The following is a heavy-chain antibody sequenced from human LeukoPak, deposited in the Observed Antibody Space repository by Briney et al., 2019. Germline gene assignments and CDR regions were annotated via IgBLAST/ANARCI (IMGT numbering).Heavy chain of an antibody. CDR1: GGSFSGYY. CDR3: ARGARITIFGVARSYYYYYYYMDV. D-gene: IGHD3-3*01. Sequence: PSETLSLTCAVYGGSFSGYYWSWIRQPPGKGLEWIGEINHSGSTNYNPSLKSRVTISVDTSKNQISLKLSSVTAADTAVYYCARGARITIFGVARSYYYYYYYMDVWGKGTTVTVSS. CDR2: INHSGST. J-gene: IGHJ6*03. V-gene: IGHV4-34*01.